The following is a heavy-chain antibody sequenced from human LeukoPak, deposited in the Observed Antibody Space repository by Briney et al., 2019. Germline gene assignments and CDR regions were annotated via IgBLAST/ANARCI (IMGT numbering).Heavy chain of an antibody. J-gene: IGHJ4*02. V-gene: IGHV1-46*01. CDR1: GYTFTSYY. CDR2: INPSGGST. D-gene: IGHD2-2*01. Sequence: ASVKVSCKASGYTFTSYYIHWVRQAPGQGLEWMGIINPSGGSTSYAQKFQGRVTMTRDMSTSTLYMELSSLRSEDTAIYYCARDYNFKGSSTSCPPDYWGQGTLVTVSS. CDR3: ARDYNFKGSSTSCPPDY.